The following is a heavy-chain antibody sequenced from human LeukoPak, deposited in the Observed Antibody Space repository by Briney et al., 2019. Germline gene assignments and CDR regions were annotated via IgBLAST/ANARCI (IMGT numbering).Heavy chain of an antibody. Sequence: SETLSLTCAVYGGSFSGYYWSWIRQPPGKGLEWIGEINHSGSTNYNPSLKSRVTISVDTSKNQFSLKLSSVTAADTAVYYCERPRGVRGSYDYWGQGTLVTVSS. CDR3: ERPRGVRGSYDY. CDR1: GGSFSGYY. J-gene: IGHJ4*02. CDR2: INHSGST. D-gene: IGHD3-10*01. V-gene: IGHV4-34*01.